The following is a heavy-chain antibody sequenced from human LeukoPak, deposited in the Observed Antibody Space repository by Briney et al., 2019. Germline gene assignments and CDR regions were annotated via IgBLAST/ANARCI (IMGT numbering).Heavy chain of an antibody. Sequence: SVKVSCKASGGTFSSYAISWVRQAPGQGLEWMGGIIPIFGTANYAQKFQGRVTITADKSTSTAYMELSSLRSEDTAVYYCATPYCTNGVCSWDTNGMDVWGQGTTVTVSS. CDR3: ATPYCTNGVCSWDTNGMDV. CDR1: GGTFSSYA. J-gene: IGHJ6*02. CDR2: IIPIFGTA. V-gene: IGHV1-69*06. D-gene: IGHD2-8*01.